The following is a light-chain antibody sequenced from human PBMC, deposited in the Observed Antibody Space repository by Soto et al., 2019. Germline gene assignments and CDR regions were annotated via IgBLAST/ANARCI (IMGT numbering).Light chain of an antibody. Sequence: EIVLIQSPATLSLSPGERATLSCRASQSVSSYLAWYQQKPGQAPRLLIYDASNRATGIPARLSGSGSGTDFTLTISSLEPEDFAVYYCQQRSNWPLTFGGGTKVDIK. CDR2: DAS. CDR1: QSVSSY. CDR3: QQRSNWPLT. J-gene: IGKJ4*01. V-gene: IGKV3-11*01.